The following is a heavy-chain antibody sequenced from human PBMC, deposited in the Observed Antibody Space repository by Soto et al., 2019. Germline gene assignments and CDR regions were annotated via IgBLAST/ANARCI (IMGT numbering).Heavy chain of an antibody. CDR3: ARDRRGPAGKDNWFDP. J-gene: IGHJ5*02. CDR1: GGSISSGGYY. CDR2: IYYSGST. Sequence: SETLSLTCTVSGGSISSGGYYWSWIRQHPGKGLEWIGYIYYSGSTYYNPSLKSRVTISVDTSKNQFSLKLSSVTAADTAVYYCARDRRGPAGKDNWFDPWGQGTLVTVSS. D-gene: IGHD2-2*01. V-gene: IGHV4-31*03.